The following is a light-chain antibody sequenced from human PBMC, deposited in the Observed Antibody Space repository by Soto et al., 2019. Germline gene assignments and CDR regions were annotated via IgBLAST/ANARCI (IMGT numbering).Light chain of an antibody. Sequence: EIVLTQSPGTLSLSPGERATLSCRASQSVSSSYLAWYQQKPGQAPRLLIYGASSRATRIPDRFSGSGSGTDFTLTISTLEHEDFAVYYCQQYGSSPLTFGGGT. CDR2: GAS. CDR3: QQYGSSPLT. CDR1: QSVSSSY. V-gene: IGKV3-20*01. J-gene: IGKJ4*01.